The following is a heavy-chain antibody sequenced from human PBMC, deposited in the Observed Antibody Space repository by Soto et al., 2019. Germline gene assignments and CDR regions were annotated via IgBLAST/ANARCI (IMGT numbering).Heavy chain of an antibody. CDR1: GGTFSSFT. CDR2: IIPIYATA. V-gene: IGHV1-69*01. D-gene: IGHD1-26*01. CDR3: AKDRRADWESYYFIAMDC. J-gene: IGHJ6*02. Sequence: QVQLVQSGAEVKKPGSSVKVSCKASGGTFSSFTISWVRQAPGQGLEWMGGIIPIYATANYAQTFQGRVTITADASTRTAYMELSSLRSEDTAVYYCAKDRRADWESYYFIAMDCWCQVTTVTVSS.